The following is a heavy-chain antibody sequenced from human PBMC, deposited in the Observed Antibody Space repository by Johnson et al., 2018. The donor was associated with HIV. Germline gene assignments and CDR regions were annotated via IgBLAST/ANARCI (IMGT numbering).Heavy chain of an antibody. CDR1: GFTFSSYG. Sequence: QVQLVESGGGVVQPGGSLRLSCAASGFTFSSYGMHWVRQAPGKGLEWVAFIRYDGSNKYYADSVKGRFTISRDNSKNTLYLQMNSLRAEDTAVYYCAKVVFVPAAIWAFDIWGQGTMVTVSS. CDR2: IRYDGSNK. CDR3: AKVVFVPAAIWAFDI. J-gene: IGHJ3*02. V-gene: IGHV3-30*02. D-gene: IGHD2-2*01.